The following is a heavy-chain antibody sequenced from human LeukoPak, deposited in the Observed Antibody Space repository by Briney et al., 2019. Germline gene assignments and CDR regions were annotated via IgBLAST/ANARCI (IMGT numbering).Heavy chain of an antibody. Sequence: SETLSLTCTVSRGSISASIRSYYWSWLRQPPGKGLEWIGYISSSGSTNDNPSLRSRVTISVDTSKNQFFLNLSSVSAADTAVYYCARVPLGYSGAYYFDYWSPGTLVTVSP. CDR2: ISSSGST. D-gene: IGHD5-12*01. J-gene: IGHJ4*02. CDR3: ARVPLGYSGAYYFDY. V-gene: IGHV4-4*09. CDR1: RGSISASIRSYY.